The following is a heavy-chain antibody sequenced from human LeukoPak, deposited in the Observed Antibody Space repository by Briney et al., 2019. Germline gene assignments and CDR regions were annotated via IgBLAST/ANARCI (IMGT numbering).Heavy chain of an antibody. J-gene: IGHJ6*02. V-gene: IGHV4-59*08. CDR1: GGSISSYY. Sequence: PSETLSLTCTVSGGSISSYYWSWIRQPPGKGLEWIGYIYYSGSTNYNPSLKSRVTISVDTSKNQFSLKLSFVTAADTAAYYCARTPPYYGMDVWGQGTTVTVSS. CDR3: ARTPPYYGMDV. CDR2: IYYSGST.